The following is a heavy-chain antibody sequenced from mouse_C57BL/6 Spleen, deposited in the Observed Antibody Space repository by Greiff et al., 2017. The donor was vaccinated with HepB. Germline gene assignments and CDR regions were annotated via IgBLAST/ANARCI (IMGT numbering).Heavy chain of an antibody. V-gene: IGHV1-55*01. CDR3: AREETAQVTRYYYAMDY. D-gene: IGHD3-2*02. J-gene: IGHJ4*01. CDR1: GYTFTSYW. CDR2: IYPGSGST. Sequence: QVQLKQPGAELVKPGASVKMSCKASGYTFTSYWITWVKQRPGQGLEWIGDIYPGSGSTNYNEKFKSKATLTVDTSSSTACMQLSSLTSEDSAVYYCAREETAQVTRYYYAMDYWGQGTSVTVSS.